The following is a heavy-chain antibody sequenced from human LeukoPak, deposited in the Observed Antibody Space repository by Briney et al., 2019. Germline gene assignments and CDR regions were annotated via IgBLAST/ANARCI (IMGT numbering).Heavy chain of an antibody. CDR1: GGSISSGGYY. CDR2: IYYSGST. CDR3: AGRLRVYAFDI. V-gene: IGHV4-31*03. Sequence: ASETLSLTCTVSGGSISSGGYYWSWIRQHPGKGLEWIGYIYYSGSTYYNPSLKSRVTISVDTSKNQFSLKLSSVTAADTAVYYCAGRLRVYAFDIWGQGTMVTVSS. J-gene: IGHJ3*02. D-gene: IGHD4-17*01.